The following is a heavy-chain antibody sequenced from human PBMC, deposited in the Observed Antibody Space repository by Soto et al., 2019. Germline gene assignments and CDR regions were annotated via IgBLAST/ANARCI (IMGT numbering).Heavy chain of an antibody. CDR1: GGSVNSGNYY. Sequence: QVQLQQWGAGLLKPSETLSLTCAVFGGSVNSGNYYWSWIRQPPGKGLEWIGEMSHSGGTHFNPSLRSLVTISVDTSKNQFSLNMSSVTAADTALYYCARVERGTATTVVDAFDIWGPGTMVTVSS. J-gene: IGHJ3*02. CDR3: ARVERGTATTVVDAFDI. V-gene: IGHV4-34*01. D-gene: IGHD1-1*01. CDR2: MSHSGGT.